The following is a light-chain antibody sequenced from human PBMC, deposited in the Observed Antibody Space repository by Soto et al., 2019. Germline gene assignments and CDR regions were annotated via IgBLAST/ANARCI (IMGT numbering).Light chain of an antibody. CDR1: QGISSY. CDR2: AAS. CDR3: QPLTSYFYT. Sequence: DIQLTQSTSFRSASVGDRVTITCRASQGISSYLAWYQQKPGKTPKLIIYAASTLQSGVPSKFSGSGSGTALTLTISSMQPEDFATYYCQPLTSYFYTFGQVTKLKIK. V-gene: IGKV1-9*01. J-gene: IGKJ2*01.